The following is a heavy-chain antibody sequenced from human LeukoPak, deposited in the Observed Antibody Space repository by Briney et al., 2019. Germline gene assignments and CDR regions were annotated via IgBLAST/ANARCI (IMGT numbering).Heavy chain of an antibody. CDR3: AIGDSIAMVNY. CDR1: GGSFSGYY. J-gene: IGHJ4*02. Sequence: PSETLSLTCAVYGGSFSGYYWSWIRQPPGKGLEWIGEINHSGSTNYNPSLKSRVTISVDTSKNQFSLKLSSVTAADTAVYYCAIGDSIAMVNYWGQGTLVTVSS. V-gene: IGHV4-34*01. CDR2: INHSGST. D-gene: IGHD5-18*01.